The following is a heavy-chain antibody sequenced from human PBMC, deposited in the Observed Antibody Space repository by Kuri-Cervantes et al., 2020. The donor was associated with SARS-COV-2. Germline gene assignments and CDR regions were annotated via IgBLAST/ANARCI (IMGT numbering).Heavy chain of an antibody. CDR2: ISGSGGST. J-gene: IGHJ4*02. Sequence: GGSLRLSCAASGFTFSSYAMSWVRQAPGKGLEWVSAISGSGGSTYYADSVKGRFTISRHNSKNTLYLQMNSLRAEDTAVYYCARGMVGYCSGGSCPNDYWGQGTLVTVSS. V-gene: IGHV3-23*01. CDR3: ARGMVGYCSGGSCPNDY. CDR1: GFTFSSYA. D-gene: IGHD2-15*01.